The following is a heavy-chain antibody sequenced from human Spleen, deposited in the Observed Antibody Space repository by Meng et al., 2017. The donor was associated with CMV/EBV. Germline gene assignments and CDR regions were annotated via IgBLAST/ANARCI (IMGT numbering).Heavy chain of an antibody. V-gene: IGHV4-39*07. CDR3: ARFCSGGDCYGGGY. J-gene: IGHJ4*02. D-gene: IGHD2-21*01. CDR1: GGSISSSSYY. CDR2: IYYSGST. Sequence: SETLSLTCTVSGGSISSSSYYWGWIRQPPGKGLEWMGSIYYSGSTYYNPSLKSRVTISVDTSKNQFSLKLSSVTAADTAVYYCARFCSGGDCYGGGYWGQGTLVTVSS.